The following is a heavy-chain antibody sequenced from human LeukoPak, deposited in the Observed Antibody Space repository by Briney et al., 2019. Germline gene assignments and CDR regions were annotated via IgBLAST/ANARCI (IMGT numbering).Heavy chain of an antibody. V-gene: IGHV4-59*01. Sequence: PSETLSLTCTVSGGSISSYYWSWIRQPPGKGLEWIGYIYYSGSTNYNPPLKSRVTISVDTSKNQFSLKLSSVTAADTAVYYCARDFSSSGWWDFDYWGQGTLVTVSS. D-gene: IGHD6-19*01. CDR1: GGSISSYY. CDR2: IYYSGST. CDR3: ARDFSSSGWWDFDY. J-gene: IGHJ4*02.